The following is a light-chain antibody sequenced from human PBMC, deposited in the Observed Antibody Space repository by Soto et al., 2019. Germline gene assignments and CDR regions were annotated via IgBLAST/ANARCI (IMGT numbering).Light chain of an antibody. V-gene: IGKV1-39*01. Sequence: PMTQSPSSLSASEGARVTITCRASQNIRTYLNWYQQKPGKAPSLLIYGASTLQSGVPSRFSGSGSATDFTLTITSLQPEDFATYYCQQSYTTPRTFGQGTKVEIK. CDR3: QQSYTTPRT. J-gene: IGKJ1*01. CDR1: QNIRTY. CDR2: GAS.